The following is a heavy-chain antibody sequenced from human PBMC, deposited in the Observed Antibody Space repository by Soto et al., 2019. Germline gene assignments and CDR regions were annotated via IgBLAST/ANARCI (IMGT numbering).Heavy chain of an antibody. J-gene: IGHJ4*02. CDR1: GFTFSDYY. Sequence: GGSLRLSCAASGFTFSDYYMSWIRQAPGKGLEWVSYISSSSSYTNYADSVKGRFTISRDNAKNSLYLQMNSLRAEDTAVYYSARDSVYYGDYELNYFDYWGQGTLVTVSS. CDR3: ARDSVYYGDYELNYFDY. D-gene: IGHD4-17*01. V-gene: IGHV3-11*05. CDR2: ISSSSSYT.